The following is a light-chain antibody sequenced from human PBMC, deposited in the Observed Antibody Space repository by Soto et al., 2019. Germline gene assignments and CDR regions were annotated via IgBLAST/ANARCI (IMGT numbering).Light chain of an antibody. CDR3: CSYAGRFYV. J-gene: IGLJ1*01. CDR1: SSDVGSYNL. Sequence: QSVLTQPASVSGSPGQSITISCTGTSSDVGSYNLVSWYQHHPGKAPQLLISEVSKRPSGVSNRFSGSKSGNTASLTISGLQAEDDDDYYCCSYAGRFYVFGPGTKVTVL. V-gene: IGLV2-23*02. CDR2: EVS.